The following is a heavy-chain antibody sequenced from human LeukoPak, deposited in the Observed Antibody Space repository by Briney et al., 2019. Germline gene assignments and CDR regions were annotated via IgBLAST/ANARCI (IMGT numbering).Heavy chain of an antibody. CDR2: IIPIFGTA. CDR1: GGTFSSYA. CDR3: ARVSGRDYDYGDCLDY. V-gene: IGHV1-69*06. D-gene: IGHD4-17*01. Sequence: GALVKVSCKASGGTFSSYAISWVRQAPGQGLEWMGGIIPIFGTANYAQKFQGRVTITADKSTSTAYMELSRLRSDDTAVYYCARVSGRDYDYGDCLDYWGQGTLVTVSS. J-gene: IGHJ4*02.